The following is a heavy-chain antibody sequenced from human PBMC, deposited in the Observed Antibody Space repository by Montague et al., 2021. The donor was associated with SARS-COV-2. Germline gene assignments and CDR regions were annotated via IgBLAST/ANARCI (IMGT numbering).Heavy chain of an antibody. CDR2: FIPLLGTA. D-gene: IGHD2-2*01. CDR3: ARAGRQYCSSTSCYQRFDP. J-gene: IGHJ5*02. CDR1: GGTFTNRG. V-gene: IGHV1-69*10. Sequence: SVKVSCKASGGTFTNRGIGWVRQAPGQGLEWMGGFIPLLGTADYAQKFQGRLTISADKLKTTAYMELTTLTPDDTAVYYCARAGRQYCSSTSCYQRFDPWGQGTLVTVSS.